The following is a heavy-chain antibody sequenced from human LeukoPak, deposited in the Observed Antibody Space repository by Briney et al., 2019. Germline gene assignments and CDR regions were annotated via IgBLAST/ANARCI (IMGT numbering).Heavy chain of an antibody. CDR3: ARVRTGTTLVYYYYGMDV. CDR1: GYTFTSYA. CDR2: ISAYNGNT. Sequence: ASVKVSCKASGYTFTSYAMNWVRQAPGQGLEWMGWISAYNGNTNYAQKLQGRVTMTTDTSTSTAYMELRSLRSDDTAVYYCARVRTGTTLVYYYYGMDVWGQGTTVTVSS. D-gene: IGHD1-7*01. J-gene: IGHJ6*02. V-gene: IGHV1-18*01.